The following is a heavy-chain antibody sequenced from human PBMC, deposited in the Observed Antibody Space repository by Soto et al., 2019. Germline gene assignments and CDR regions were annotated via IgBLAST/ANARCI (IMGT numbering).Heavy chain of an antibody. CDR1: GGSISSGDYY. V-gene: IGHV4-30-4*01. D-gene: IGHD4-4*01. J-gene: IGHJ4*02. CDR2: IYYSGST. Sequence: SETLSLTCTVSGGSISSGDYYWSWIRQPPGKGLEWFGYIYYSGSTYYNPSLKSRVTLTAETSKNQFSLKLSSVTAADTAVYYCAREATTVTLFDYWGQGTLVTVSS. CDR3: AREATTVTLFDY.